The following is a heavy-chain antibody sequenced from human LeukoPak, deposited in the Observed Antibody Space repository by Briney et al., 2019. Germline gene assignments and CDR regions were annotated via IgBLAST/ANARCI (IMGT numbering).Heavy chain of an antibody. CDR2: IYYSGST. Sequence: PSETLSLTCAVYGGSLSGYYWSWIRQPPGKGLEWIGYIYYSGSTNYNPSLKSRVTISVDTSKNQFSLKLSSVTAADTAVYYCARDSSPTQYWGQGTLVTVSS. J-gene: IGHJ4*02. CDR3: ARDSSPTQY. V-gene: IGHV4-59*01. CDR1: GGSLSGYY.